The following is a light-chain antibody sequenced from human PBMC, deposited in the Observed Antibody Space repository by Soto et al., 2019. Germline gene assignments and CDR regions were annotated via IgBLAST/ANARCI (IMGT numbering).Light chain of an antibody. CDR2: DAS. J-gene: IGKJ4*01. CDR3: QKRRSL. V-gene: IGKV3-11*01. CDR1: QRVSTY. Sequence: EIVLTQSPATLSLSPGERATFSCRASQRVSTYLAWYQKKPGQPPRLLIYDASKRATGIPARFSGSGSGTDFTLTISSLETEDFAVYYCQKRRSLFGVGTKVDI.